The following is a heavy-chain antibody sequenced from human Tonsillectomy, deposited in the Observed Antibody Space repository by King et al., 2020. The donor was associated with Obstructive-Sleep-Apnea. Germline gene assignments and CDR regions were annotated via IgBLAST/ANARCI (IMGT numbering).Heavy chain of an antibody. CDR2: ISRSSAYT. V-gene: IGHV3-11*06. CDR3: ARVTTSSWYNRFDP. CDR1: GFTFSDYY. Sequence: VQLVESGGGLVKPGGSLRLSCAASGFTFSDYYMSWIRQAPGKGLVGLFYISRSSAYTHYADSGKGRFPISRETSKNSLYLQMNSYRAEDTAVNYCARVTTSSWYNRFDPWGQGTLVT. J-gene: IGHJ5*02. D-gene: IGHD6-13*01.